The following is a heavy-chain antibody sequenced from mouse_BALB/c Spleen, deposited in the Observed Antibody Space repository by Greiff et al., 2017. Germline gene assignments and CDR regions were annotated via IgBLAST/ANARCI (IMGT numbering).Heavy chain of an antibody. J-gene: IGHJ4*01. V-gene: IGHV5-17*02. CDR2: ISSGSSTI. Sequence: DVHLVESGGGLVQPGGSRKLSCAASGFTFSSFGMHWVRQAPEKGLEWVAYISSGSSTIYYADTVKGRFTISRDNPKNTLFLQMTSLRSEDTAMYYCARGLTDAMDYWGQGTSVTVSS. CDR3: ARGLTDAMDY. CDR1: GFTFSSFG. D-gene: IGHD4-1*01.